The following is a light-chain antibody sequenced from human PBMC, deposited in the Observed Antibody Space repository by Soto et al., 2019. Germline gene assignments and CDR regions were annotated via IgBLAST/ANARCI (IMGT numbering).Light chain of an antibody. CDR3: QQHTSQPPT. CDR2: DAS. V-gene: IGKV3D-20*02. Sequence: EIVLTQSAGTLSLSPGERATLSCRASQNVSSNYLAWYQRKPGQAPRLLLYDASDRATGIPARFSGSGSGTDFTLTITSLEPEDFAVYFCQQHTSQPPTFGQGTKVDIK. J-gene: IGKJ1*01. CDR1: QNVSSNY.